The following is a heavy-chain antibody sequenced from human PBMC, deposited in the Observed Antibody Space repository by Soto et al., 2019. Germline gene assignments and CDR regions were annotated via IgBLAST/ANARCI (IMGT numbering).Heavy chain of an antibody. Sequence: QVQLVQSGAEVKKPGSSVKVSCKASGGTFSSYAISWVRQAPGQGLEWMGGIIPIFGTANYAQKFQGRVTITADESTSTAYMELSSLRSEDTAVYYCARGNYDILTGYYYYYYGMDVWGQGTTVTVSS. CDR1: GGTFSSYA. J-gene: IGHJ6*02. CDR3: ARGNYDILTGYYYYYYGMDV. V-gene: IGHV1-69*01. D-gene: IGHD3-9*01. CDR2: IIPIFGTA.